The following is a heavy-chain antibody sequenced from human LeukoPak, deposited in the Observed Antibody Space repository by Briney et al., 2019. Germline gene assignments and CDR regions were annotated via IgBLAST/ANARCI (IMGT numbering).Heavy chain of an antibody. Sequence: GGSLRLSCSASGFTFSSYAMHWVRQAPGKGLEYVSAISSNGGSTYYADSVRGRFTISRDNSKNTLYLQMGSLRAEDMAVYYCARERAYDYYDSSGYYSGYWYFDLWGRGTLVTVSS. CDR3: ARERAYDYYDSSGYYSGYWYFDL. D-gene: IGHD3-22*01. V-gene: IGHV3-64*02. J-gene: IGHJ2*01. CDR2: ISSNGGST. CDR1: GFTFSSYA.